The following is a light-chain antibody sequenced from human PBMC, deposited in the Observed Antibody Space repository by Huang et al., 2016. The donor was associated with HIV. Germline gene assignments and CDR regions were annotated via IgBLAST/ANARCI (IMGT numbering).Light chain of an antibody. CDR3: QQYNKWPIT. CDR1: HSISRY. V-gene: IGKV3-11*01. Sequence: DIVLTQSPATLSLSPGERGTLSCRASHSISRYLAWYQQKPGQAPRLLIYYASNRATGIAARFTGSGSGTDFTLTISSLEPEDFAVYYCQQYNKWPITFGQGTRLDI. CDR2: YAS. J-gene: IGKJ5*01.